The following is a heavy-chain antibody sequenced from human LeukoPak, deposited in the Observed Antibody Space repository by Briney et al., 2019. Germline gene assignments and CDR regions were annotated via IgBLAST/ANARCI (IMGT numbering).Heavy chain of an antibody. D-gene: IGHD3-10*01. J-gene: IGHJ6*02. CDR1: GYTFTGYY. CDR2: INPNSGGT. CDR3: ARARITMVRGAPRYYGMDV. Sequence: ASVKVSCKASGYTFTGYYTHWVRQAPGQGLEWMGWINPNSGGTNYAQKFQGWVTMTRDTSISTAYMELSRLRSDDTAVYYCARARITMVRGAPRYYGMDVWGQGTTVTVSS. V-gene: IGHV1-2*04.